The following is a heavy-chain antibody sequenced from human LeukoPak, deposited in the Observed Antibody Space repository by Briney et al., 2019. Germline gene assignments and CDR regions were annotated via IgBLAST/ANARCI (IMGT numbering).Heavy chain of an antibody. V-gene: IGHV3-30*18. CDR3: AKDRGSSGYYPDY. Sequence: GGSLRLSCAASGFTFSSYGMHWVRQAPGKGLEWVAVISYDGSNKYYADSVKGRFTISRDNSKNTLYLQMNSLRAEDTAVYYCAKDRGSSGYYPDYWGQGTLVTVSS. J-gene: IGHJ4*02. CDR2: ISYDGSNK. D-gene: IGHD3-22*01. CDR1: GFTFSSYG.